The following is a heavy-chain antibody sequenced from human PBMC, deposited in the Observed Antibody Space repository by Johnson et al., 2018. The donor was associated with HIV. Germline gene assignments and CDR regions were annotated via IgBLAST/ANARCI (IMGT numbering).Heavy chain of an antibody. Sequence: VQLVESGGGLVQPGVSLRLSCAASGFTVSSYYMSWVRQAPGKGLEWVSVLFSGGNTYYADSVKGRFTISRDNSKNTLYLQMNSLRAEDTAVYYCARACRDGYTCDAFDIWGQGTMVTVSS. V-gene: IGHV3-66*01. D-gene: IGHD5-24*01. J-gene: IGHJ3*02. CDR3: ARACRDGYTCDAFDI. CDR2: LFSGGNT. CDR1: GFTVSSYY.